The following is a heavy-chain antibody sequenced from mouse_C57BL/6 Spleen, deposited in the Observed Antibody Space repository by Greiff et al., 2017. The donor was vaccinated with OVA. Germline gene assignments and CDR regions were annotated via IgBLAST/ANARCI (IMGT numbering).Heavy chain of an antibody. CDR3: ARGGGYDGYPFAY. Sequence: EVHLVESGPGLVKPSQSLSLTCSVTGYSITSGYYWNWIRQFPGNKLEWMGYISYDGSNNYNPSLKNRISITRDTSKNQFFLKLNSVTTEDTATYYCARGGGYDGYPFAYWGQGTLVTVSA. J-gene: IGHJ3*01. V-gene: IGHV3-6*01. CDR2: ISYDGSN. D-gene: IGHD2-3*01. CDR1: GYSITSGYY.